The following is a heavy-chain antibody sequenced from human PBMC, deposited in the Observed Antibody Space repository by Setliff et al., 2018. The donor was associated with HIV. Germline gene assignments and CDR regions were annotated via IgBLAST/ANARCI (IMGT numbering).Heavy chain of an antibody. Sequence: LRLSCAASGFTFMSYAMHWVRQAPGKGLEWVAVISYDGSDKYYADSVKGRFTISRDNSKNTLYLQMDSLRAEDTAVYYCARELHKLGIFEPFDIWGQGTKVTVSS. D-gene: IGHD7-27*01. CDR3: ARELHKLGIFEPFDI. CDR1: GFTFMSYA. V-gene: IGHV3-30*04. J-gene: IGHJ3*02. CDR2: ISYDGSDK.